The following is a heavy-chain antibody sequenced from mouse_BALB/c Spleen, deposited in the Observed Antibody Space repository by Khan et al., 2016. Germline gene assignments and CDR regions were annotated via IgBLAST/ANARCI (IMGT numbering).Heavy chain of an antibody. CDR1: GYIFRNYG. CDR3: ARGGDNDLFDY. J-gene: IGHJ2*01. CDR2: INLNTGEP. Sequence: QIQLVQSGPELKKPGETVNISCKSSGYIFRNYGMNWVKQAPGQGLKWMGWINLNTGEPTYAEEFKGRFVLSLDSSASTAHLQINNLTTEDTATYFCARGGDNDLFDYWGQGTTLTVSS. D-gene: IGHD2-4*01. V-gene: IGHV9-3*02.